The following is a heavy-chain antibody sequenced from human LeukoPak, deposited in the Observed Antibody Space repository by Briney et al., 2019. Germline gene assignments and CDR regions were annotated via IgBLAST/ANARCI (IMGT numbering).Heavy chain of an antibody. D-gene: IGHD5-18*01. V-gene: IGHV5-51*01. Sequence: GESLKISCKGSGYRFTNYWVGWVRQRPGKGLEWMGIIWPADSDTRYSPSFQGQVTISADKSISTAYLQWRSLKASDTAMYYCANLGTSAYSYGADDAFDIWGQGTMVTVSS. CDR2: IWPADSDT. CDR1: GYRFTNYW. CDR3: ANLGTSAYSYGADDAFDI. J-gene: IGHJ3*02.